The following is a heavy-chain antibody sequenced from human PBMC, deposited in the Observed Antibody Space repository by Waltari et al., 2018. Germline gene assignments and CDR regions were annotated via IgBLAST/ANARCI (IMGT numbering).Heavy chain of an antibody. CDR1: GFTFSSYS. Sequence: EVQLVESGGGLVKPGGSLRLSCAASGFTFSSYSMNWVRQAPGKGLEWVSSISSSSSYIYYADSVKGRFTISRDNAKNSLYLQMNSLRAEDTAVYYCARGAYYDSSHLLDYWGQGTLVTVSS. V-gene: IGHV3-21*01. D-gene: IGHD3-22*01. CDR3: ARGAYYDSSHLLDY. CDR2: ISSSSSYI. J-gene: IGHJ4*02.